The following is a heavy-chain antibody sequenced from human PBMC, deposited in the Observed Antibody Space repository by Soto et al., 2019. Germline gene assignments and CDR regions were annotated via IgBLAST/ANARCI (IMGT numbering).Heavy chain of an antibody. CDR2: IIPIFGTA. CDR1: GGTFSSYA. J-gene: IGHJ1*01. V-gene: IGHV1-69*01. D-gene: IGHD6-19*01. CDR3: PRDSSGWYSYFHH. Sequence: QVQLVQSGAEVKKPGSLVKVSCKASGGTFSSYAISWVRQAPGQGLEWMGGIIPIFGTANYAQKFQGRVTITADESTSTAYMERSRLGSADTAVYYCPRDSSGWYSYFHHWGQGTLVTFSS.